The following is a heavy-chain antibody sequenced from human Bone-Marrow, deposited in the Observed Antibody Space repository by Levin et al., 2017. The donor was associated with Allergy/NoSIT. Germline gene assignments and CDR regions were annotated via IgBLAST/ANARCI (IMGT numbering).Heavy chain of an antibody. J-gene: IGHJ6*03. CDR2: IHHSGDA. V-gene: IGHV4-31*03. Sequence: PSETLSLTCTVSGGSITSGTFYWTWIRQRPGKGLEWIGYIHHSGDADYTPSLKSRVTISFETSKDQVSLRLNSVTAADTGVYFCARERGSANDWEYGPDYYYMDVWGKGTTVTVSS. CDR1: GGSITSGTFY. CDR3: ARERGSANDWEYGPDYYYMDV. D-gene: IGHD2-21*01.